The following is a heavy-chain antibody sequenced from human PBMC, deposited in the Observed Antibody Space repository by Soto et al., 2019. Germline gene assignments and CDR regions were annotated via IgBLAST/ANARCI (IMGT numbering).Heavy chain of an antibody. CDR3: AKGRGTNYYYHMDV. CDR2: ITGSGDSA. CDR1: GFTFNNYA. D-gene: IGHD1-26*01. J-gene: IGHJ6*03. Sequence: EVQLLESGGGLVQPGGSLRLSCAASGFTFNNYAISWVRQAPGKGLEWVSTITGSGDSAYYADSVKGRFIISRENSKNTLYMQMHGLGAEDSAIYYCAKGRGTNYYYHMDVWGGGTTVTVSS. V-gene: IGHV3-23*01.